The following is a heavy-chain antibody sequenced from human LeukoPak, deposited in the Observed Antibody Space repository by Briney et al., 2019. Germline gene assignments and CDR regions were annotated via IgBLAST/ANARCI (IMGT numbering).Heavy chain of an antibody. V-gene: IGHV3-23*01. CDR2: ISGGGAT. Sequence: GSLRLSCAPSGFXFSIYAMTWVRQARGKGLEWVSAISGGGATYYADSVKGRFTISRDNSKNTLYLQMNSLRADDTAVYYCARVGKAARSEWFDPWGQGTLVTVSS. CDR3: ARVGKAARSEWFDP. D-gene: IGHD6-6*01. J-gene: IGHJ5*02. CDR1: GFXFSIYA.